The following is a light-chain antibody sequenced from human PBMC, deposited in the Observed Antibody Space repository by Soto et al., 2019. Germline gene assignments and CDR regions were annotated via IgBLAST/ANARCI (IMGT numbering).Light chain of an antibody. V-gene: IGKV1-5*01. CDR3: QQYSSYSAWT. CDR1: QSINKW. CDR2: DAS. J-gene: IGKJ1*01. Sequence: IQLTQSPSTLSASRGDRVTITXXASQSINKWLAWHQQKPGKAPKLLIYDASSLQSGVPPRFSGSGSGTEFTLTIRSLQPDDIATYYCQQYSSYSAWTSGEGTKV.